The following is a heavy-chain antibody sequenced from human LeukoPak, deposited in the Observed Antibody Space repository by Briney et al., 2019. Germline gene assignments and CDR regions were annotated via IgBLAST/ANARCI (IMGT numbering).Heavy chain of an antibody. CDR1: GFTFTSSA. V-gene: IGHV1-58*01. D-gene: IGHD5-12*01. CDR3: AAGSGYESQGDY. CDR2: IVVGSGNT. Sequence: SVKVSCTASGFTFTSSAVQWVRQARGQRLEWIGWIVVGSGNTNYAQKFQERVTITRDMSTSTAYMELSSLRSEDTAVYYCAAGSGYESQGDYWGQGTLVTVSS. J-gene: IGHJ4*02.